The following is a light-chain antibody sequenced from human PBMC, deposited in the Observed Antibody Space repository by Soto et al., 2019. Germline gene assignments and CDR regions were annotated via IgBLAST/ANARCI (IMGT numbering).Light chain of an antibody. CDR3: SSYTSSSTLV. Sequence: QSALTQPASVSGSPGQSITISCTGTRHNVGGYNYVSWYQQHPGKAPKLIIIEVTTRPSGISDRFSGSKSGNTASLTISGLQADDESHYYCSSYTSSSTLVFGGGTKVTVL. CDR2: EVT. J-gene: IGLJ2*01. CDR1: RHNVGGYNY. V-gene: IGLV2-14*01.